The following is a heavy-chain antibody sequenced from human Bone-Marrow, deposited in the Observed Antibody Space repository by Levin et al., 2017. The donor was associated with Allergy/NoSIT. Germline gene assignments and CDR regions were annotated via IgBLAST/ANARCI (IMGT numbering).Heavy chain of an antibody. J-gene: IGHJ4*02. CDR3: ARLHGYSFDY. D-gene: IGHD4-17*01. Sequence: SETLSLTCTVSGGSISSAGYHWTWIRQYPGKGLVWIGYISYRGSTYFNPSLKSRLAMSIDTSEQHFSLNLTSVSAADTAIYYCARLHGYSFDYWGQGALVTVSS. CDR1: GGSISSAGYH. CDR2: ISYRGST. V-gene: IGHV4-31*03.